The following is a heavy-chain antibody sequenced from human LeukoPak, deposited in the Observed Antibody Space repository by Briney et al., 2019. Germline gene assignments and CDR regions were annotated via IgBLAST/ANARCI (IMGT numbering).Heavy chain of an antibody. CDR3: ARAHAVAGLGDY. D-gene: IGHD6-19*01. CDR1: GFTFSSYS. CDR2: ISSSSTI. J-gene: IGHJ4*02. Sequence: PGGSLRLSCAASGFTFSSYSMNWVRQAPGKGLEWVSYISSSSTIYYADSVKGRFTISRDNAKNSLYLQMNSLRDEDTAVYYCARAHAVAGLGDYWGQGTLVTVSS. V-gene: IGHV3-48*02.